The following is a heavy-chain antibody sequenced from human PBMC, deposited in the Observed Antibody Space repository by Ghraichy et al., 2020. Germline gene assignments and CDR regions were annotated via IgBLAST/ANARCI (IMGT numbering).Heavy chain of an antibody. CDR1: GGSFTAYY. D-gene: IGHD4-23*01. J-gene: IGHJ4*02. CDR3: ARAVEGFDY. CDR2: ISHTGIA. Sequence: SETLSLTCVVYGGSFTAYYWSWIRQPPGKGLEWIGEISHTGIANYNPSLKSRVAISVDTSKNQFSLKLSSVTAADTAVYYCARAVEGFDYWGQGTLVTVSS. V-gene: IGHV4-34*01.